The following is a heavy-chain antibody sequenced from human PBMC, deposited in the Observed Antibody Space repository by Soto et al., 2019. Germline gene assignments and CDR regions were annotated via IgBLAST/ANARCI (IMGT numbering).Heavy chain of an antibody. Sequence: SETLSLTCTVSGGSISSGGYYWSWIRQHPGKGMEWIGYIYYSGSTYYNPSLKSRFTISVYTSKNHFSLKLSSVIAADTAVYYCARVFSDSNWFDPWGQGTLVTVSS. J-gene: IGHJ5*02. D-gene: IGHD3-22*01. CDR2: IYYSGST. CDR3: ARVFSDSNWFDP. CDR1: GGSISSGGYY. V-gene: IGHV4-31*03.